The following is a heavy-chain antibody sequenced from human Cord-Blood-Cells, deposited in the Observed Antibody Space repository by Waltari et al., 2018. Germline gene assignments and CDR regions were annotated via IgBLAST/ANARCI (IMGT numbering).Heavy chain of an antibody. Sequence: QVQLQESGPGLVKPSETLSLTCTVPGGSISSYYWSWIRQPPGKGLEWIGYIYYSGSTNYNPSLKSRVTISVDTSKNQFSLKLSSVTAADTAVYYCARDSGRIWGQGTMVTVSS. CDR1: GGSISSYY. J-gene: IGHJ3*02. D-gene: IGHD6-25*01. CDR3: ARDSGRI. V-gene: IGHV4-59*01. CDR2: IYYSGST.